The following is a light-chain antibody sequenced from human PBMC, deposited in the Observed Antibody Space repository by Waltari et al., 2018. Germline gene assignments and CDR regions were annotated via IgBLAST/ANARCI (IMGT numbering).Light chain of an antibody. J-gene: IGKJ1*01. CDR1: QSVGRT. Sequence: EIVLTQSPASLSLSPGDRATLSCRASQSVGRTLAWYQQRPGQAPRLLINDASTRATGIPDRFSGSGSGTDFSLTISRLEPEDFAVYYCQKYGTRPATFGHGTKVEVK. CDR3: QKYGTRPAT. CDR2: DAS. V-gene: IGKV3-20*01.